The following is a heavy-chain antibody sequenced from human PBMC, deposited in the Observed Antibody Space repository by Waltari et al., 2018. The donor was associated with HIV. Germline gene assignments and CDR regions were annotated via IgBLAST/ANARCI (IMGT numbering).Heavy chain of an antibody. D-gene: IGHD5-12*01. CDR2: INWDGSKI. V-gene: IGHV3-43*01. CDR1: GFHFDDYT. J-gene: IGHJ4*02. Sequence: EVQLVESGGVVVQPGGYLRLSCAASGFHFDDYTMHWVRQVPGKGLECVSLINWDGSKIYYADSVKGRFTISRDNSKNSLYLQMNSLRTEDTGLYHCAKDRGVDAGFDHWGQGTLVTVSS. CDR3: AKDRGVDAGFDH.